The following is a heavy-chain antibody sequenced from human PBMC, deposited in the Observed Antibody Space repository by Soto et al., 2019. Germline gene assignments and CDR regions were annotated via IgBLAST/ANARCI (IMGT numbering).Heavy chain of an antibody. Sequence: QPGGSLRLSCAASGFTFSTYAMHWVRQAPGKGLEWVAVISYDGSSQYYADSVKGRFTISRDKSNNTLYLQMNSLRAEDTAVYYCARDPHFCTYTSCYTRGGYFDYWGQGTLVTVSS. V-gene: IGHV3-30-3*01. J-gene: IGHJ4*02. D-gene: IGHD2-2*02. CDR1: GFTFSTYA. CDR2: ISYDGSSQ. CDR3: ARDPHFCTYTSCYTRGGYFDY.